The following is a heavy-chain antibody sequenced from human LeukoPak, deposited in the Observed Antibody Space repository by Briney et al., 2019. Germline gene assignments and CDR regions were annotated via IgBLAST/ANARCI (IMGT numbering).Heavy chain of an antibody. CDR2: IGSGSSAI. CDR1: GFTFSSLG. D-gene: IGHD6-13*01. J-gene: IGHJ4*02. CDR3: ARDLYSSSWYSVLPDY. Sequence: GGSLRLSCVASGFTFSSLGMNWVRQAPGKGLEWVSYIGSGSSAIHYVDSVKGRFTIFRDNAKNSLYLQMNSLRDEDAAVYHCARDLYSSSWYSVLPDYWGQGTLVTVSS. V-gene: IGHV3-48*02.